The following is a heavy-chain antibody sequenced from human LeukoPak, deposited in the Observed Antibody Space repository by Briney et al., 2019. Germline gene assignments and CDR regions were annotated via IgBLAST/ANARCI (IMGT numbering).Heavy chain of an antibody. V-gene: IGHV4-34*01. Sequence: PSETLSLTCAVYGGSFSSYYWSWIRQPPGKGLEWIGEINHSGSTNYNPSLKSRVTISVDTSKNQFSLKLSSVTAADTAVYYCARAFRRYCSGGSCLPRGAFDIWGQGTMVTVSS. D-gene: IGHD2-15*01. CDR3: ARAFRRYCSGGSCLPRGAFDI. CDR2: INHSGST. J-gene: IGHJ3*02. CDR1: GGSFSSYY.